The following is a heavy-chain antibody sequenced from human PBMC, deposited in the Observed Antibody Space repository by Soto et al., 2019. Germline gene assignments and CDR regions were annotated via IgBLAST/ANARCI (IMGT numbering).Heavy chain of an antibody. CDR2: IWYDGSNK. CDR1: GFAFSTYG. D-gene: IGHD1-26*01. V-gene: IGHV3-33*01. CDR3: ARAVGPFDY. Sequence: GESLKISCAASGFAFSTYGMHWVRQAPGKGLDWVAVIWYDGSNKYYADSVKGRFTISRDNFKNTLYLQMNSLRVEDTAVYYCARAVGPFDYWGQGTLVTVSS. J-gene: IGHJ4*01.